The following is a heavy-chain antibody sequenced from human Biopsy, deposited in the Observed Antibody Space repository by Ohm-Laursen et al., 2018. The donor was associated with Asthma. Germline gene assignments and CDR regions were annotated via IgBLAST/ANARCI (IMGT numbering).Heavy chain of an antibody. CDR3: ARTYYDFLTGQVNDAFDI. D-gene: IGHD3-9*01. CDR1: GYTFTSYA. CDR2: INADNGHT. V-gene: IGHV1-3*01. Sequence: GASVKVSCKASGYTFTSYAMHWARQAPGQRLEWMGWINADNGHTKYSQKFQGRVTITRDTSASTAYMELSSLRSEDTAVYYCARTYYDFLTGQVNDAFDIWGQGTMVTVSS. J-gene: IGHJ3*02.